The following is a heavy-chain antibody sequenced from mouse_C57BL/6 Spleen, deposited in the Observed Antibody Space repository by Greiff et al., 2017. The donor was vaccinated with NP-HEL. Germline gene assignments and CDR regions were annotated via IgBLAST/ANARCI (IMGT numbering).Heavy chain of an antibody. V-gene: IGHV1-52*01. Sequence: QVQLKQPGAELVRPGSSVKLSCKASGYTFTSYWMHWVKQRPIQGLEWIGNIDPSDSETHYNQKFKDKATLTVDKSSSTAYMQLSSLTSEDSAVYYCARYGYDGDPYFDYWGQGTTLTVSS. J-gene: IGHJ2*01. CDR3: ARYGYDGDPYFDY. CDR2: IDPSDSET. D-gene: IGHD2-2*01. CDR1: GYTFTSYW.